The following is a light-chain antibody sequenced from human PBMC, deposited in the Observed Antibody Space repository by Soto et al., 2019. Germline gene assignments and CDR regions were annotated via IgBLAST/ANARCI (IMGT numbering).Light chain of an antibody. Sequence: QSALTQPASVSGSPGQSITISCTGTSTDVVHYNYVSWYQQHPGKAPKLIIYEVTNRPSGVSNRFSGSKSGNTASLTISGLQAEDESDYYCSSYTASNTEVFGSGTKLTVL. V-gene: IGLV2-14*01. CDR2: EVT. J-gene: IGLJ1*01. CDR1: STDVVHYNY. CDR3: SSYTASNTEV.